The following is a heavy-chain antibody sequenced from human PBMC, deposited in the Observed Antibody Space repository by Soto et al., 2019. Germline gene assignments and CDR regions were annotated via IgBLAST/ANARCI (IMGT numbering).Heavy chain of an antibody. V-gene: IGHV1-8*01. D-gene: IGHD2-21*02. Sequence: ASVKVSCKASGYSFTSLDINWARQTIGQGLEWMGWMEPSSGKTGYAQRFQDRVTMTRDTSINTAYMELRSLTSDDTASYYCARGVTAGVDYWGQGTLVTVSS. CDR1: GYSFTSLD. CDR3: ARGVTAGVDY. J-gene: IGHJ4*02. CDR2: MEPSSGKT.